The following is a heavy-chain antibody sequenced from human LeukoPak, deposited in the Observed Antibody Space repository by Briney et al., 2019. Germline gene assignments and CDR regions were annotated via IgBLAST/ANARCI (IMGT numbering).Heavy chain of an antibody. CDR1: GFSISTYW. CDR3: AREHYGELMYYFDY. V-gene: IGHV3-7*01. D-gene: IGHD1-26*01. J-gene: IGHJ4*02. Sequence: GGSLRLSCAASGFSISTYWMSWVRQAPGKGLEWVANIKQDGSEKYYVDSVKGRFTISRDNAKNSLYLQMNSLRAEDTAVYYCAREHYGELMYYFDYWGQGTLVTVSS. CDR2: IKQDGSEK.